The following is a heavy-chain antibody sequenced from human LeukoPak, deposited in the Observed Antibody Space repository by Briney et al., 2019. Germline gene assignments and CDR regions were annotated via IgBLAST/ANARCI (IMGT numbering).Heavy chain of an antibody. D-gene: IGHD3-9*01. J-gene: IGHJ3*02. V-gene: IGHV4-59*01. CDR1: GASISSWY. CDR2: IHGSGNT. Sequence: KPSETLSLTCTVSGASISSWYWSWIRQPPGKGLEWIGNIHGSGNTNYNPSLKSRVTISVDTSKNQFSLKLSSVTAADTAVYYCARGVLRYFDWLPSWAFDIWGQGTMVTVSS. CDR3: ARGVLRYFDWLPSWAFDI.